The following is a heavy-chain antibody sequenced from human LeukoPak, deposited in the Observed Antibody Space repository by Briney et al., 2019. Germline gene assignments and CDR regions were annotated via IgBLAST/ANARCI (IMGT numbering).Heavy chain of an antibody. J-gene: IGHJ6*03. Sequence: GGSLRLSCAASGFTFSSYGMYWVRQAPGKGLDWVAVIWYDGSHKSYANSVKGRFTISRDNPENILYLQMNSLRADDTAVYYCARDRGYSSSWSFGKHYYMDVWGKGTTVTVSS. CDR1: GFTFSSYG. D-gene: IGHD6-13*01. V-gene: IGHV3-33*07. CDR2: IWYDGSHK. CDR3: ARDRGYSSSWSFGKHYYMDV.